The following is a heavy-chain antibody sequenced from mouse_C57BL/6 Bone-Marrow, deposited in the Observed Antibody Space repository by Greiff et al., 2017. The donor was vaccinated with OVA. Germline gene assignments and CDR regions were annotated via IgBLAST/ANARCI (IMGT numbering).Heavy chain of an antibody. Sequence: QVTLKESGPGILQSSQTLSLTCSFSGFSLSTSGMGVSWIRQPSGKGLEWLAHNYWDDDKRYNPSLKSRLTISKDTSRNQVFLKITSVDTADTATYYCARRVGYYYGSSPFDYWGQGTTLTVSS. D-gene: IGHD1-1*01. J-gene: IGHJ2*01. CDR1: GFSLSTSGMG. CDR2: NYWDDDK. CDR3: ARRVGYYYGSSPFDY. V-gene: IGHV8-12*01.